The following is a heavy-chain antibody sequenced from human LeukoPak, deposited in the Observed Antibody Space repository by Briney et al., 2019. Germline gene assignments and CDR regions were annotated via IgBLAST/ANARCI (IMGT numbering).Heavy chain of an antibody. CDR1: GGSFSGYY. CDR2: INHSGST. J-gene: IGHJ4*02. Sequence: SETLSLTCAVYGGSFSGYYWSWIRQPPGKGLEWIGEINHSGSTNYNPSLKSRVTISVDTSKNQFSLKLSSVTAADTAAYYCTRGGPSTVAAAGSVADYWGQGTLVTVSS. D-gene: IGHD6-13*01. V-gene: IGHV4-34*01. CDR3: TRGGPSTVAAAGSVADY.